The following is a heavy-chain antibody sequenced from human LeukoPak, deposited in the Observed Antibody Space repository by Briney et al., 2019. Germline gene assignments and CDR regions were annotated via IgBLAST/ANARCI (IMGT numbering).Heavy chain of an antibody. CDR2: IDSEGSIT. CDR1: GFTFSSYW. D-gene: IGHD1-26*01. CDR3: ARDLTGAVFDF. Sequence: GGSLRLSCAASGFTFSSYWMHWVRQAPGKGLVWVSRIDSEGSITSYADSVRGRFTISRDNAKNTVYLQMNSLRAEDTAVYYCARDLTGAVFDFWGQGTLVTVSS. J-gene: IGHJ4*02. V-gene: IGHV3-74*01.